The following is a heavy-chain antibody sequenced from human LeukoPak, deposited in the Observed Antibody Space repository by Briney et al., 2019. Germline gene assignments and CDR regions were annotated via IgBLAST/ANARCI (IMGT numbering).Heavy chain of an antibody. V-gene: IGHV4-59*01. CDR2: IYYSGST. CDR3: ARDRHGGNIDY. J-gene: IGHJ4*02. CDR1: GGSISSYY. Sequence: SETLSLTCTVSGGSISSYYWSWIRQPPGKGLEWIGYIYYSGSTNYNPSLKSRVTISVDTSKNQFSLKLSSVTAADPAVYYCARDRHGGNIDYWGQGTLVTVSS. D-gene: IGHD4-23*01.